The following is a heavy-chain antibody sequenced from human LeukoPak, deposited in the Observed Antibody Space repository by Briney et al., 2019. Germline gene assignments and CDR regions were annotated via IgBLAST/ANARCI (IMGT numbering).Heavy chain of an antibody. CDR1: GFTFSSYA. CDR3: AKDSEAARRFDY. V-gene: IGHV3-23*01. CDR2: ISGSGGST. D-gene: IGHD6-6*01. Sequence: WSLRLSCAASGFTFSSYAMSWVRQAPGKGLEWVSAISGSGGSTYYADSVKGRFTISRDNSKNTLYLQMNSLRAEDTAVYYCAKDSEAARRFDYWGQGTLVTVSS. J-gene: IGHJ4*02.